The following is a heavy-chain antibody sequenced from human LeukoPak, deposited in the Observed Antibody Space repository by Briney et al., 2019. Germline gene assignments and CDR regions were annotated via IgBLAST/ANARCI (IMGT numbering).Heavy chain of an antibody. D-gene: IGHD2-2*01. Sequence: ASVKVSCKASGYTFTGYYMHWVRQAPGQGLEWMGRINPNSGGTNYAKKFQGRVTMTRDTSINTAYMELSRLTSDDTAVYYCAREKVRQSGMDVWGQGTTVTVSS. CDR3: AREKVRQSGMDV. CDR2: INPNSGGT. V-gene: IGHV1-2*06. CDR1: GYTFTGYY. J-gene: IGHJ6*02.